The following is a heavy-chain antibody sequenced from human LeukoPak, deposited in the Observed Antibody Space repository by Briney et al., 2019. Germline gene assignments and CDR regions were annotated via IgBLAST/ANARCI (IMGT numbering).Heavy chain of an antibody. J-gene: IGHJ5*02. D-gene: IGHD4-11*01. V-gene: IGHV3-21*01. CDR3: ARDLTVTSTCWFDL. CDR1: GFTFSSYS. CDR2: ISSSSSYI. Sequence: GGSLRLSCAASGFTFSSYSMNWVRQAPGKGLEWVSSISSSSSYIYYADSVEGRFTISRDNAKNSLYLQMNNLGAEDTAVYYCARDLTVTSTCWFDLWGQGTLVTVSS.